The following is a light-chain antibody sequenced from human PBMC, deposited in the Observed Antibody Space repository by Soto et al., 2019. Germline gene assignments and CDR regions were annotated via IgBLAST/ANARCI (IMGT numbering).Light chain of an antibody. V-gene: IGKV3D-15*01. J-gene: IGKJ1*01. CDR3: QQYNSYSPT. CDR1: ESVRTS. Sequence: EIVMTQSPATLSASPVERASLSCRASESVRTSLAWYQQKPGQAPRLLIYDASTRATGIPARFSGSGSGTEFTLTISSLQPDDSATYYCQQYNSYSPTFGQGTKVDIK. CDR2: DAS.